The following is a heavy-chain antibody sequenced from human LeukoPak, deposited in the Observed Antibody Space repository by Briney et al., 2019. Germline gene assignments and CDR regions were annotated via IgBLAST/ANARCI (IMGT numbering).Heavy chain of an antibody. J-gene: IGHJ4*02. D-gene: IGHD2-2*01. CDR2: IYYSGST. CDR1: GGSITGSY. CDR3: ARRLGGTSTGFDY. Sequence: SETLSLTCTVSGGSITGSYWSWLRQPPGKGLEYIGYIYYSGSTNYNPSLKSRVTISVDTSKNQFSLKLSSVTAADTAVYYCARRLGGTSTGFDYWGQGTLVTVSS. V-gene: IGHV4-59*08.